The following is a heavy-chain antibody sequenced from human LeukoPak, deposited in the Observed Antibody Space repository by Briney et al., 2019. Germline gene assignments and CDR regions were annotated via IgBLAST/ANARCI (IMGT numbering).Heavy chain of an antibody. CDR2: INPNSGGT. Sequence: ASVKVSCKASGYTFTGYYMHWVRQAPGQGLEWMGWINPNSGGTNYAQKFQGRVTMTRDTSISTAYMELSRLRADDTALYYCAKASAAVVVNRYYLDYWGKGTLVTVSS. V-gene: IGHV1-2*02. J-gene: IGHJ4*02. CDR1: GYTFTGYY. CDR3: AKASAAVVVNRYYLDY. D-gene: IGHD6-19*01.